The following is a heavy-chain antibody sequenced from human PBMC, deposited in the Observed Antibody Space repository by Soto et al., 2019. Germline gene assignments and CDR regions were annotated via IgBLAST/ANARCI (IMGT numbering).Heavy chain of an antibody. J-gene: IGHJ6*04. D-gene: IGHD3-10*01. CDR1: GFSLSTSGMC. CDR2: IDWDDDK. Sequence: SGPTLVKPTQTLTLTCTFSGFSLSTSGMCVSWIRQPPGKALEWLARIDWDDDKYYSTSLKTRLTISKDTSKNQVVLTMANMDPVDTATYYGARDLHPDYFASGSYPAPNVWGKGTTVTVSS. CDR3: ARDLHPDYFASGSYPAPNV. V-gene: IGHV2-70*11.